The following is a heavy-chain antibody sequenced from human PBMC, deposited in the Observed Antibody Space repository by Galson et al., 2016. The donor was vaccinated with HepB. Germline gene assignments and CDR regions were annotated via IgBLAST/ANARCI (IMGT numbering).Heavy chain of an antibody. J-gene: IGHJ5*02. CDR2: ISSSSSFT. CDR3: ARGRRGKYDFLTGYTKGLYNDFDT. V-gene: IGHV3-11*06. D-gene: IGHD3-9*01. CDR1: GFTFSDYY. Sequence: SLRLSCAASGFTFSDYYMSWIRQAPGKGLECVSHISSSSSFTNYADSVKGRFIISRDNVKNSLYLQMNSLRAEDTAVYFCARGRRGKYDFLTGYTKGLYNDFDTWGQGTLVTVSS.